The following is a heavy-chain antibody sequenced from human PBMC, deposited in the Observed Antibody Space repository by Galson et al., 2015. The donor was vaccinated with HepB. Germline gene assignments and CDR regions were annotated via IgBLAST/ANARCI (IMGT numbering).Heavy chain of an antibody. J-gene: IGHJ4*02. CDR3: ARDKIAVRFDY. CDR1: GFSFSSYS. V-gene: IGHV3-48*01. CDR2: ISSSSNTI. D-gene: IGHD6-19*01. Sequence: SLRLSCAASGFSFSSYSMNWVRQAPGKGLEWVSYISSSSNTIYYADSVKGRLTISRDNAKNSLYLQMNSLRAEDTAVYYCARDKIAVRFDYWGQGILVTVSS.